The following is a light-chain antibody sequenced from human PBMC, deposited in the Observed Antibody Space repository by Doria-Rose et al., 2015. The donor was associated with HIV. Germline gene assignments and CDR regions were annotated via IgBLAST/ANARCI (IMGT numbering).Light chain of an antibody. CDR1: QSFSSTY. Sequence: TQSPGTLSLSPGERATLSCRASQSFSSTYLAWYQQKPGQAPSLFIYDGSARATGIPDRFSASGSGTDFTLTINRLEPEDFALYYCHQYGTSWTFGQGTKAEI. V-gene: IGKV3-20*01. J-gene: IGKJ1*01. CDR3: HQYGTSWT. CDR2: DGS.